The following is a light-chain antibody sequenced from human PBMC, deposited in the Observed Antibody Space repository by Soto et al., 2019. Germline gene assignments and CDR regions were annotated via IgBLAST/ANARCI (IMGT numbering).Light chain of an antibody. CDR2: YDS. CDR3: QVWDSSSDHPGYVV. CDR1: NIGSKS. V-gene: IGLV3-21*04. Sequence: SYELTQPPSGSVAPGKTARIICGGNNIGSKSVHWYQQKPGQAPVLVIYYDSDRPSGIPERFSGSNSGNTATLTISRVESGDEDDYYCQVWDSSSDHPGYVVFGGGTKLTVL. J-gene: IGLJ2*01.